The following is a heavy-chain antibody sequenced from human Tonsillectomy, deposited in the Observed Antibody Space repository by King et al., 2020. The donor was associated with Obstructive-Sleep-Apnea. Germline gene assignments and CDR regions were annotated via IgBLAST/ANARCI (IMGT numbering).Heavy chain of an antibody. CDR2: INPSDGDT. V-gene: IGHV1-46*01. CDR3: ARSLVTVPFDD. CDR1: GYTFTSSY. J-gene: IGHJ4*02. Sequence: QLVQSGAEVKKPGASVKLSCKASGYTFTSSYIHWVRQAPGQGLEWMGIINPSDGDTNYAREFQGRVTMTRDTSTSTDHMELASLGSEDTAVYYCARSLVTVPFDDWGQGTLVIVSS. D-gene: IGHD2-21*02.